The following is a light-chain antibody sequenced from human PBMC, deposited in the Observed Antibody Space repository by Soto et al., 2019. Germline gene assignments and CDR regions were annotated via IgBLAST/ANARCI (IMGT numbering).Light chain of an antibody. CDR3: QLYNNYPWT. CDR2: KAS. V-gene: IGKV1-5*03. CDR1: QNLNNW. Sequence: DIQMTQSPSTLSASVGDRVTITCRASQNLNNWLAWFQQKPGKAPTLLIYKASGLESGVPSRFSGSGSGTEFTLTISSLQRDDSSTYYCQLYNNYPWTFGQGTKVEIK. J-gene: IGKJ1*01.